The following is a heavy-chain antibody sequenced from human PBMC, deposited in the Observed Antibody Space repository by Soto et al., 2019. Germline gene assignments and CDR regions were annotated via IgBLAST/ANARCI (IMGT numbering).Heavy chain of an antibody. Sequence: VQLVQSGAEVKKPGASVKVSCKASGYTFTNYAIHWVRQAPGQRLEWMGWINAGNGNTKSSQRFQDRVTITRDTSASTAYMELSSLRSEDTAVYYCARIETGRVVTRPNWLDPWGQGTLVTVSS. D-gene: IGHD2-21*02. CDR1: GYTFTNYA. CDR2: INAGNGNT. J-gene: IGHJ5*02. CDR3: ARIETGRVVTRPNWLDP. V-gene: IGHV1-3*01.